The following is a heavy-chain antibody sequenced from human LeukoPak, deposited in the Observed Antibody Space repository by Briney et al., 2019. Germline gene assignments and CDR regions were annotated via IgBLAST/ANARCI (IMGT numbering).Heavy chain of an antibody. Sequence: ASVTVSLKSCGYTFTSYYLHWVRQPPGQGLEWMGLSNPNSGGTNYAQKFHDRVTMTRDTSISTAYMELNRLKSDDTAVYYCATAPLEGYSSGWYSFDYWGQGTLVTVSS. CDR2: SNPNSGGT. D-gene: IGHD6-19*01. J-gene: IGHJ4*02. CDR3: ATAPLEGYSSGWYSFDY. CDR1: GYTFTSYY. V-gene: IGHV1-2*02.